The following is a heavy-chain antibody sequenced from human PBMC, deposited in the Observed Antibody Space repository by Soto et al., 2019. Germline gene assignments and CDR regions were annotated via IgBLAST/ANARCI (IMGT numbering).Heavy chain of an antibody. CDR3: ARVNLNPTTVSAHAAYYFDY. CDR2: TRNKANSYTT. V-gene: IGHV3-72*01. J-gene: IGHJ4*02. Sequence: GESLKISCAASGFTFSDHYMDWVRQAPGKGLEWVGRTRNKANSYTTEYAASVKGRFTISRDDSKNSLYLQMNSLKTEDTAVYYCARVNLNPTTVSAHAAYYFDYWGQGTLVTVSS. D-gene: IGHD4-4*01. CDR1: GFTFSDHY.